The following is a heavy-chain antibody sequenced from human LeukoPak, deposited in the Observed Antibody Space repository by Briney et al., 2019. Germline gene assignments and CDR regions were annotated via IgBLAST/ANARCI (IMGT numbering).Heavy chain of an antibody. Sequence: PGGSLRLSCKGSGYSFTSYWIGWVRQMPGKGLEWMGIIYPGDSDTRYSPSFQGQVTISADKSISTAYLQWSSLKASDTAMYYCARRDGSYGSEAFDIWGQGTMVTVSS. D-gene: IGHD5-18*01. V-gene: IGHV5-51*01. CDR3: ARRDGSYGSEAFDI. CDR1: GYSFTSYW. CDR2: IYPGDSDT. J-gene: IGHJ3*02.